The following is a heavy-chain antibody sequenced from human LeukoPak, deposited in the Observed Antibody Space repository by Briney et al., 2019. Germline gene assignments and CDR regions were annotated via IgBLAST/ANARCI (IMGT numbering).Heavy chain of an antibody. Sequence: GWSRRLSCPASGFTFSSYWIHWVRHAPGKVLVWVSRINSEGSSTNYADSVKGRFTISRDNAKNTLYLQMNSLRAEDTAVYYCAKDSAGYMDVWGKGTTVTISS. J-gene: IGHJ6*03. CDR3: AKDSAGYMDV. CDR1: GFTFSSYW. V-gene: IGHV3-74*01. CDR2: INSEGSST.